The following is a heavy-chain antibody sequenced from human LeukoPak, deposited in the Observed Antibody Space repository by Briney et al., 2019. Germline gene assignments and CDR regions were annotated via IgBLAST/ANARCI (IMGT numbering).Heavy chain of an antibody. J-gene: IGHJ4*02. CDR2: TSYDGSNK. CDR1: GFTFSSYA. Sequence: PGGSLRLSCAASGFTFSSYAIHWVRQAPGKGLEWVAVTSYDGSNKYYADSVKGRFTISRDNSKNTLYLQMNSLRAEDTAVYYCARTRTDFVGYYFDYWGQGTLVTVPS. CDR3: ARTRTDFVGYYFDY. V-gene: IGHV3-30*04. D-gene: IGHD3/OR15-3a*01.